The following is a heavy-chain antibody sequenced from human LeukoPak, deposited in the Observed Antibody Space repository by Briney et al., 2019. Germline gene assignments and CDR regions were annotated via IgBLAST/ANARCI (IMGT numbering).Heavy chain of an antibody. CDR2: IKQDGSEK. CDR1: GFTFSTFW. Sequence: PGGSLRRSCAASGFTFSTFWMSWVRQAPGKGLEWVANIKQDGSEKYYVDSVKGRFTISRDNAKNSLCLQMNSLRAEDTAMYYCARDSAGNDYWGQGTLVTVSS. V-gene: IGHV3-7*01. CDR3: ARDSAGNDY. J-gene: IGHJ4*02. D-gene: IGHD6-13*01.